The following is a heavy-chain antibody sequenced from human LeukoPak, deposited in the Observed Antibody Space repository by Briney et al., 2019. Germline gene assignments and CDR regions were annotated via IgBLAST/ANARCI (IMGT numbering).Heavy chain of an antibody. CDR1: GFIFSTYD. Sequence: GGPLRLSCAACGFIFSTYDMNWVRHAPGKALEWVSLITTGSHYIYYADSVKGRFTISRDNAKSSLFLQMNSLGADDTAVYYCAAMRASSSTTCNPFDIWGQGTLVTVSS. D-gene: IGHD2-2*01. CDR3: AAMRASSSTTCNPFDI. CDR2: ITTGSHYI. V-gene: IGHV3-21*01. J-gene: IGHJ4*02.